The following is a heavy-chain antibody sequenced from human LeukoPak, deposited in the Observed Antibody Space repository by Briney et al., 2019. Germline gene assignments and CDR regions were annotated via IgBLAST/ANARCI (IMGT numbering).Heavy chain of an antibody. J-gene: IGHJ3*02. CDR1: GDSISSSNYY. CDR2: IYYSGTT. D-gene: IGHD1-7*01. CDR3: AMEITGTTWAFDI. Sequence: SETLSLTCTVSGDSISSSNYYWDWIRQPPGKGLEWIGSIYYSGTTYYSPSLKSRVTISVDTSKNHFSLKLSSVTAADTAVYYCAMEITGTTWAFDIWGQGTLVTVSS. V-gene: IGHV4-39*02.